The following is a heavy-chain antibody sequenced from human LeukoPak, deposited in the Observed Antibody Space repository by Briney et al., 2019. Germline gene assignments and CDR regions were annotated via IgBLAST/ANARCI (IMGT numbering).Heavy chain of an antibody. V-gene: IGHV3-53*01. CDR3: ARERSSSWPDAFDI. J-gene: IGHJ3*02. CDR1: GFTVSSNY. Sequence: GGSLRLFCAASGFTVSSNYMSWVRQAPGKGLEWVSVIYSGGSTYYADSVKGRFTISRDNSKNTLYLQMNSLRAEDTAVYYCARERSSSWPDAFDIWGQGTMVTVSS. D-gene: IGHD6-13*01. CDR2: IYSGGST.